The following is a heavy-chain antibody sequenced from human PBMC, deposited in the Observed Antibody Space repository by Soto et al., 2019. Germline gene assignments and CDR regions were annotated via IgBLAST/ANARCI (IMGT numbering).Heavy chain of an antibody. Sequence: PSETLSLTCTVSGGSIISSNFYCGWIRQPPGKGLEWIGYIYFSGGTNYNPSLKSRVTISVDTSKNQFSLKLSSVTAADTAVYYCARESRSWYGSIWDYWGQGTLVTVSS. CDR3: ARESRSWYGSIWDY. CDR2: IYFSGGT. J-gene: IGHJ4*02. D-gene: IGHD6-13*01. CDR1: GGSIISSNFY. V-gene: IGHV4-39*07.